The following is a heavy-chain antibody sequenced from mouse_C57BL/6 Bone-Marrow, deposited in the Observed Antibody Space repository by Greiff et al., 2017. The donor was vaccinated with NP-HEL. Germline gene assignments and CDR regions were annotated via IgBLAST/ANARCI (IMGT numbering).Heavy chain of an antibody. V-gene: IGHV10-1*01. Sequence: EVQLVESGGGLVQPKGSLKLSCAASGFSFNTYAMNWVRQAPGKGLEWVARIRSKSNNYATYYADSVKDRFTISRDDSESMLYLQMNNLKTEDTAMYYCVSCITTVVAPYWYFDVWGTGTTVTVSS. CDR1: GFSFNTYA. D-gene: IGHD1-1*01. J-gene: IGHJ1*03. CDR3: VSCITTVVAPYWYFDV. CDR2: IRSKSNNYAT.